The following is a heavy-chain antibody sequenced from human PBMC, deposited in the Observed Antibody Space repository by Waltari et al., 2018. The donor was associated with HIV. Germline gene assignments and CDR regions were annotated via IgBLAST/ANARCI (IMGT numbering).Heavy chain of an antibody. CDR3: ARDRAPTTDYYYYGMDV. V-gene: IGHV1-2*07. D-gene: IGHD4-17*01. CDR1: GYTCTGYY. J-gene: IGHJ6*02. CDR2: INPNSGGT. Sequence: QVKLVQAGAEVKKAGASVKVSCKASGYTCTGYYMHCVRRAPGQGLEGMERINPNSGGTNYAHKFQGRVTMNRDTSISTAYMELSRLRSYDTAVYFCARDRAPTTDYYYYGMDVWGQGTTVTVSS.